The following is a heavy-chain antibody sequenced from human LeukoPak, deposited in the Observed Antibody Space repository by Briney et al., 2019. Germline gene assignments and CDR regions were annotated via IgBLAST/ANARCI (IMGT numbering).Heavy chain of an antibody. J-gene: IGHJ4*02. Sequence: GGSLRLSCAASGFTFSDYYMTWIRQAPGKGREWVSQISRSSGTIYYAHSVQGRFTVSRDNGKKSLYLQMSYLRAEDTAVYYCVREAKMTNILWGQGTLVTVSS. CDR2: ISRSSGTI. CDR1: GFTFSDYY. V-gene: IGHV3-11*01. CDR3: VREAKMTNIL. D-gene: IGHD2-21*01.